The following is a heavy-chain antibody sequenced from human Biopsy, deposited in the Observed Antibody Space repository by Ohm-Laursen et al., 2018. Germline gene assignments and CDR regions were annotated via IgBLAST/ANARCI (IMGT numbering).Heavy chain of an antibody. D-gene: IGHD3-22*01. CDR3: ARDRGFYSDRTVPGYFDL. J-gene: IGHJ2*01. CDR1: GDSISSYY. V-gene: IGHV4-59*01. Sequence: TLSLPCTVSGDSISSYYWCWIRQPPGTGLEWIGYVYYTGSTGYNPSPQSRVTISVDTSKNHFSLRLRSVTPADTAIYYCARDRGFYSDRTVPGYFDLWGHGTLVTVSS. CDR2: VYYTGST.